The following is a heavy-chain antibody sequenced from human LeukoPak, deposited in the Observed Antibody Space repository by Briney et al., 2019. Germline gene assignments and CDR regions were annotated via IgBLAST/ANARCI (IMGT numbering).Heavy chain of an antibody. D-gene: IGHD3-3*01. CDR2: ISGSGGST. CDR1: GFTFSSYA. CDR3: ARDSRYNTHYYYGMDV. Sequence: GGSLRLSCAASGFTFSSYAMSWVRQAPGKGLEWVSAISGSGGSTYYADSVKGRFTISRDNSKNSLYLQMNSLRAEDTAVYYCARDSRYNTHYYYGMDVWGQGTTVTVSS. V-gene: IGHV3-23*01. J-gene: IGHJ6*02.